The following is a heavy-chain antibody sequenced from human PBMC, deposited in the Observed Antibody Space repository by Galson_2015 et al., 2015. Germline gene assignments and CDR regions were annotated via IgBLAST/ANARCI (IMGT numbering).Heavy chain of an antibody. Sequence: QSGAEVKKPGESLTTSCKASGYTFTDYYIHWLRQAPGQGLEWVGRINPNSGGTNYAQKFQGRVTMTRDTSISTAYMELSRLRSDDTAVYYCARDQDNNSYEDWFDPWGQGTLVTVSS. CDR3: ARDQDNNSYEDWFDP. J-gene: IGHJ5*02. V-gene: IGHV1-2*06. D-gene: IGHD1-1*01. CDR1: GYTFTDYY. CDR2: INPNSGGT.